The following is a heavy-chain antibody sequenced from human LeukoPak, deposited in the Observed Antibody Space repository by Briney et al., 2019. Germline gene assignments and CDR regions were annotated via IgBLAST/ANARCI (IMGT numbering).Heavy chain of an antibody. V-gene: IGHV4-39*01. Sequence: SETLSLTCTVSGGSIDSSSYYWNWIRQPPGKGLEWLGNIYYSGTTFYTSSLKSRVTISTDMSKNQFSLRLTSVTAADTAVYYCARQRADYFYHYMDVWGKGTTVIVSS. CDR3: ARQRADYFYHYMDV. CDR1: GGSIDSSSYY. CDR2: IYYSGTT. J-gene: IGHJ6*03.